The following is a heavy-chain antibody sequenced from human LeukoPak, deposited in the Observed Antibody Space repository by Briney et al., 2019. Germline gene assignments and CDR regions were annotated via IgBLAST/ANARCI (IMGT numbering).Heavy chain of an antibody. CDR2: ISYDGSNK. Sequence: PGRSLRLSCAASGFTFSSYAMHWVRQAPGKGLEWVAVISYDGSNKYYADSVKGRFTISRDNSKNTLYLQMNSLRAEDTAVYYCARGSGYYVFWSGYPGAFDIWGQGTMVTVSS. CDR1: GFTFSSYA. J-gene: IGHJ3*02. V-gene: IGHV3-30*04. D-gene: IGHD3-3*01. CDR3: ARGSGYYVFWSGYPGAFDI.